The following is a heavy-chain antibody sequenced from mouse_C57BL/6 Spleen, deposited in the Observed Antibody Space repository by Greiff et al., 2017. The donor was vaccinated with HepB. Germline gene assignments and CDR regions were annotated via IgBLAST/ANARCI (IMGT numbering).Heavy chain of an antibody. CDR2: ISYDGSN. V-gene: IGHV3-6*01. J-gene: IGHJ3*01. Sequence: EVKLMESGPGLVKPSQSLSLTCSVTGYSITSGYYWNWIRQFPGNKLEWMGYISYDGSNNYNPSLKNRISITRDTSKNQFFLKLNSVTTEDTATYYCASSGYGDGGFAYWGQGTLVTVSA. D-gene: IGHD3-1*01. CDR3: ASSGYGDGGFAY. CDR1: GYSITSGYY.